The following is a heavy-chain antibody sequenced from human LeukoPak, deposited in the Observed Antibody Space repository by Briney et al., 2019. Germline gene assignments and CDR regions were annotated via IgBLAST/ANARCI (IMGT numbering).Heavy chain of an antibody. Sequence: GGSLRLSCAASGFTFSSYEMNWVRQAPGKGLEWVSYISSSGSTIYYADSVKGRFTISRDNAKNSLYLQMNSLRAEDMALYYCARSATGIRVPFDIWGQGTMVTVSS. CDR3: ARSATGIRVPFDI. J-gene: IGHJ3*02. V-gene: IGHV3-48*03. CDR1: GFTFSSYE. CDR2: ISSSGSTI. D-gene: IGHD1-14*01.